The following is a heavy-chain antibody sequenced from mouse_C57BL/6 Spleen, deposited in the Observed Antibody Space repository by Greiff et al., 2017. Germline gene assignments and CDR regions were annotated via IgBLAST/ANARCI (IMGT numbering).Heavy chain of an antibody. V-gene: IGHV3-6*01. CDR2: ISSDGSN. CDR3: ASLKSWFAY. Sequence: EVQLQQSGPGLVKPSQSLSLTCSVTGYSITSGYYWNWIRQFPGNKLEWMGYISSDGSNNYNPSLKNRISITRDTSKNQFFLKLNSVTTEDTATYYCASLKSWFAYWGQGTLVTVSA. CDR1: GYSITSGYY. J-gene: IGHJ3*01.